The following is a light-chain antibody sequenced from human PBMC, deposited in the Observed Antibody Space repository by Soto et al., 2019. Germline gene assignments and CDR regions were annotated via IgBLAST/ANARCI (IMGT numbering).Light chain of an antibody. CDR2: GAS. V-gene: IGKV3-15*01. CDR1: QSISSN. CDR3: QQYNNWPPL. Sequence: EMVMTQSPASLSVSPGERATLSCRASQSISSNLAWYQQKPGQAPRLLIFGASTRATGIPARFSCSGSGTEFTLTISSLQSEDFAVYYCQQYNNWPPLFGGGTKVDIK. J-gene: IGKJ4*01.